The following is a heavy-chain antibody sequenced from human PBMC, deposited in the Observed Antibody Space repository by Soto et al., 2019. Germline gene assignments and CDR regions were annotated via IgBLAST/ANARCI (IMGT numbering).Heavy chain of an antibody. CDR1: GFTFSNCV. Sequence: EVHLFESGGVLVQPGESLRLSCETSGFTFSNCVMTWVRQAPGKGLEWVSVITKTGDTDYADSMKGRFTISRDNSKNTVYLQMNSLRAEDTAVYYCAKGLLSGGWYAADWGQGTLVTVSS. D-gene: IGHD6-19*01. CDR3: AKGLLSGGWYAAD. J-gene: IGHJ4*02. V-gene: IGHV3-23*01. CDR2: ITKTGDT.